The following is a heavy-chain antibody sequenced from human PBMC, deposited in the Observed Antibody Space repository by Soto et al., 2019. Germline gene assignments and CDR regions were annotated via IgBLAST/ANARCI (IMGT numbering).Heavy chain of an antibody. V-gene: IGHV1-69*13. J-gene: IGHJ6*02. CDR1: GGTFSSYA. D-gene: IGHD3-22*01. CDR2: IIPIFGTA. Sequence: SVKVSCKASGGTFSSYAISWVRQAPGQGLEWMGGIIPIFGTANYAQKFQGRVTITADESTSTAYMELSSLRSEDTAVYYCARDKRYYYDSSGLPRYYGMDVWGQGTTVTVSS. CDR3: ARDKRYYYDSSGLPRYYGMDV.